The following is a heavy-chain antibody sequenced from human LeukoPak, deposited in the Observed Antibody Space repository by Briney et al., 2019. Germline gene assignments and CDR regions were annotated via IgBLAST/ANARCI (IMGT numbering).Heavy chain of an antibody. Sequence: GASVKVSCKVSGYIFTELSMHWVRQAPGKGLEWMGGFNPEDGETFYAQKFQGRVTMTEDTSTDTAYMELSSLSYDDTAVYYCATAASGDYLNHLGQGTLVTVSS. CDR3: ATAASGDYLNH. CDR2: FNPEDGET. CDR1: GYIFTELS. D-gene: IGHD4-17*01. J-gene: IGHJ4*02. V-gene: IGHV1-24*01.